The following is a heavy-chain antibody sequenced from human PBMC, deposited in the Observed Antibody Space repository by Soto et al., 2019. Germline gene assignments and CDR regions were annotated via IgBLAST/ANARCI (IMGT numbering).Heavy chain of an antibody. Sequence: EVHLEESGGGLVQPGGSLRLSCETSGFTFCSRWMTWVRQVPGKGLEWVANIKQDENGKDYVDSVKGRFTISRDNAKNSLYLQMNSLRAEDTAVYYCATHDGPAAAGLVLDFWGQGTLVTVSS. CDR3: ATHDGPAAAGLVLDF. CDR1: GFTFCSRW. V-gene: IGHV3-7*02. J-gene: IGHJ4*02. D-gene: IGHD6-13*01. CDR2: IKQDENGK.